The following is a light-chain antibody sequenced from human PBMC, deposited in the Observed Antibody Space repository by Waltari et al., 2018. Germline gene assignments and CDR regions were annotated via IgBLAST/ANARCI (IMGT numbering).Light chain of an antibody. Sequence: DIVMTQSPLSLPVTPGEPASISCRSSQSLLHTNGFHSLEWYLQRPGQSPQLLIYLGTNRASGVPDRFSGSRSGTDFTLKISSVEAEDVGVYYCMQTLQSPVTFGQGTRLEIK. CDR3: MQTLQSPVT. CDR1: QSLLHTNGFHS. J-gene: IGKJ5*01. V-gene: IGKV2-28*01. CDR2: LGT.